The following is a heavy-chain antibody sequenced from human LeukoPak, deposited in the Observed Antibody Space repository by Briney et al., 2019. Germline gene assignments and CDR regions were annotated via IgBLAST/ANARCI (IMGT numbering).Heavy chain of an antibody. CDR2: IRSKTYGGAK. J-gene: IGHJ6*02. D-gene: IGHD4-17*01. CDR3: TPGDYGNYFYDMDV. Sequence: GGSLRLSCTASGFTFGDYAMSWFRQAPGKGLEWVGFIRSKTYGGAKEYAASVKDRFTISRDDSKSIAYLQMNSLKTEDTAVYHYTPGDYGNYFYDMDVWGQGTTVTVSS. V-gene: IGHV3-49*03. CDR1: GFTFGDYA.